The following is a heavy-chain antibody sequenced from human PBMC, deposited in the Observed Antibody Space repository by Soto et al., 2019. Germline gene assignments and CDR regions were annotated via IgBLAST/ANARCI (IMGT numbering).Heavy chain of an antibody. J-gene: IGHJ5*02. CDR2: IYYSGST. Sequence: SETLSLNCTVSGGSISSSSYYWGWIRQPPGKGLEWIGSIYYSGSTYYNPSLKSRVTISEDTSKNQFSLKLSSVTAADTAVYYCARHGITMVRGVILNWFDPWGQGTLVTVSS. CDR1: GGSISSSSYY. V-gene: IGHV4-39*01. CDR3: ARHGITMVRGVILNWFDP. D-gene: IGHD3-10*01.